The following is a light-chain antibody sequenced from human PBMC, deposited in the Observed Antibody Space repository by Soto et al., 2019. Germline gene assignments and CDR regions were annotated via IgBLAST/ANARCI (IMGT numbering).Light chain of an antibody. CDR2: DAS. CDR3: QQRSNWSPIT. Sequence: EILLRQSPATLSLSPGERATLSCRASQSISSYLAWYQQKPGQAPRLLIYDASNRATGIPARFSGSGSGTDLTLTISSLEPEDFAVYYCQQRSNWSPITFGQGTRLEIK. V-gene: IGKV3-11*01. J-gene: IGKJ5*01. CDR1: QSISSY.